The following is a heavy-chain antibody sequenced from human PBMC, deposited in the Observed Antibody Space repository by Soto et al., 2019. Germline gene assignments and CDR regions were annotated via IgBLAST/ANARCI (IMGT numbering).Heavy chain of an antibody. CDR2: IGGRGGDT. D-gene: IGHD1-26*01. V-gene: IGHV3-23*01. CDR3: ARSSGRGRADS. CDR1: GFPFSSDA. Sequence: EVQLLASGGGLVQPGGSLRLSCAASGFPFSSDAMSWVRQAKGKGLEGVSAIGGRGGDTFSADSVEVRFTVSRANAENTLSRHLNSLRVEDYAISYCARSSGRGRADSWGQGILVTVSS. J-gene: IGHJ5*01.